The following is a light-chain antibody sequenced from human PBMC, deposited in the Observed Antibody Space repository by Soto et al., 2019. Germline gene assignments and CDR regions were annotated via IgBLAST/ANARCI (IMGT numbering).Light chain of an antibody. CDR3: QQYNSWLWT. CDR1: QSISRN. CDR2: GAS. J-gene: IGKJ1*01. V-gene: IGKV3-15*01. Sequence: VLSHSPPTLSVSPGERATLSCRASQSISRNLSLYQQKPGQAPRLLIYGASTRATGIPARFSGSGSGTEFTLIISSLQSEDSAVYYCQQYNSWLWTFGQGTRWIS.